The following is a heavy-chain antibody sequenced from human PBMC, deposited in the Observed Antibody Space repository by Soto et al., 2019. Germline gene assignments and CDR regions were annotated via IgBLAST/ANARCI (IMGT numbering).Heavy chain of an antibody. CDR2: INPSGGST. D-gene: IGHD2-2*01. CDR3: AIPSTPRYCSSTSCYGGAFDI. Sequence: ASVKVSCKASGYTFTSYYMHWVRQAPGQGLEWMGIINPSGGSTSYAQKFQGRVTMTRDTSTSTVYMELSSLRSEDTAVYYCAIPSTPRYCSSTSCYGGAFDIWGQGTMVTVSS. J-gene: IGHJ3*02. V-gene: IGHV1-46*03. CDR1: GYTFTSYY.